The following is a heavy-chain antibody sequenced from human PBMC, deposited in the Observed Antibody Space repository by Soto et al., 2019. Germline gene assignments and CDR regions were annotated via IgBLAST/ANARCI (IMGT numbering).Heavy chain of an antibody. D-gene: IGHD3-22*01. V-gene: IGHV3-30*18. CDR1: GFTFSSYG. CDR3: AKYYYDSSGYYGRDYYYYGMDV. Sequence: QVQLVESGGGVVQPGRSLRLSCAASGFTFSSYGMHWVRQAPGKGLEWVAVISYVGSNKYYADSVKGRFTISRDNSKNTLYMQMNRLRAEDTAVYYCAKYYYDSSGYYGRDYYYYGMDVWGQGTTVTVSS. CDR2: ISYVGSNK. J-gene: IGHJ6*02.